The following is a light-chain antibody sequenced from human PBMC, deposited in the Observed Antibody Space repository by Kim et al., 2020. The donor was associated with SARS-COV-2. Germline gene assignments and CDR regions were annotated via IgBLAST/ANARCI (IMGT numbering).Light chain of an antibody. V-gene: IGKV3-20*01. CDR2: GAS. CDR1: QSISSNF. Sequence: ILLTQSPGTLSLSPGERATLSSRATQSISSNFLAWYQQKPGQAPRLLIYGASSRATGVPDRFSGSGSGTDFTLTISRLEPEDFAVYYCQQSAGSRTFGQGTKVDIK. J-gene: IGKJ1*01. CDR3: QQSAGSRT.